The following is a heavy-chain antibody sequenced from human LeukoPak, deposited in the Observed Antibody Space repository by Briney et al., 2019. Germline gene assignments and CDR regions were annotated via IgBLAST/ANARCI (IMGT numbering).Heavy chain of an antibody. CDR2: ISPNSGGT. D-gene: IGHD4-17*01. V-gene: IGHV1-2*02. CDR1: GYTFTGYY. Sequence: GASVKVSCKASGYTFTGYYMHWVRQAPGQGLEWMGWISPNSGGTNYAQKFQGRVTMTRDTSISTAYMELSRLRSDDTAVYYCARDMTTVTTIGFDPWGQGTLVTVSS. CDR3: ARDMTTVTTIGFDP. J-gene: IGHJ5*02.